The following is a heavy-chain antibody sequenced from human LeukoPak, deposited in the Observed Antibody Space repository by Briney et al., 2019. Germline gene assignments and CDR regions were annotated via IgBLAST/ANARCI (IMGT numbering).Heavy chain of an antibody. V-gene: IGHV3-23*01. CDR1: GFTFSNYA. Sequence: GGSLRLSCAASGFTFSNYAMSWVRQAPGKGLEWVSTISHSGYSTYYADSVKGRFTISRDNSKNTLYLQMNSLRAEDTAVYYCAKRRYDSSGYPEYYFDHWGQGTLVTVSS. J-gene: IGHJ4*02. CDR3: AKRRYDSSGYPEYYFDH. CDR2: ISHSGYST. D-gene: IGHD3-22*01.